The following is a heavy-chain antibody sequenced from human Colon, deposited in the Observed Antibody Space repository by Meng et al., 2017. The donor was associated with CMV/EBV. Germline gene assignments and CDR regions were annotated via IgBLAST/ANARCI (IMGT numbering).Heavy chain of an antibody. CDR2: ITWDGGRT. CDR1: GFKLGDYT. D-gene: IGHD3-10*01. J-gene: IGHJ4*02. V-gene: IGHV3-43*01. CDR3: AKDAYGSGSHYDF. Sequence: GESLKISCVASGFKLGDYTMHWVRQAPGKGLEWVSFITWDGGRTYYADSVKGRFTISRDNSKNSLYLQMDSLTTEDTAFYYCAKDAYGSGSHYDFWGQGTLVTVSS.